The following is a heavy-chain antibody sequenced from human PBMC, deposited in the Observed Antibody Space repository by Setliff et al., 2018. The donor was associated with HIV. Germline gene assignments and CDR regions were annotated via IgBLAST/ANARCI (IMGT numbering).Heavy chain of an antibody. V-gene: IGHV3-15*01. CDR1: GFTFSNAW. J-gene: IGHJ5*01. CDR2: IKSNNDGGTT. D-gene: IGHD6-13*01. CDR3: TAAIQQQVERWFDS. Sequence: GGSLRLSCAASGFTFSNAWMSWVRQAPGKGLEWVGRIKSNNDGGTTDYAAPVKGRFTISKDDSKNTLYLQMNRLKTEDTDVYYCTAAIQQQVERWFDSWGQGTLVT.